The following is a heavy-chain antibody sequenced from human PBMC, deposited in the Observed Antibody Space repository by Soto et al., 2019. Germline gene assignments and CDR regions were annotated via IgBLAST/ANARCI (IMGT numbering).Heavy chain of an antibody. CDR1: GFTFSSYG. Sequence: QVQLVESGGGVVQPGRSLRLSCAASGFTFSSYGMHWVRQAPGKGLEWVAVIWYDGSNKYYADSVKGRFTISRDNSKNTLYLQMNSLRAEDTAVYYCASGSIAVAALIDYWGQGTLVTVSS. CDR2: IWYDGSNK. V-gene: IGHV3-33*01. J-gene: IGHJ4*02. D-gene: IGHD6-19*01. CDR3: ASGSIAVAALIDY.